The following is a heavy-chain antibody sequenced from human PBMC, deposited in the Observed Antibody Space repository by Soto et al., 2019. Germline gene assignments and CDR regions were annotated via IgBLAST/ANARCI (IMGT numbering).Heavy chain of an antibody. CDR2: IYHSGST. J-gene: IGHJ3*02. V-gene: IGHV4-30-2*01. CDR3: ARVPIYYDSSGYYQYGTFDI. Sequence: SETLSLTCAVSGGSINSAGYSWSWIRQPPGKGLEWIGYIYHSGSTYYNPSLKSRVTISLDRSNNHFSLKLSSVTAADTAVYYCARVPIYYDSSGYYQYGTFDIWGQGTMVTVSS. D-gene: IGHD3-22*01. CDR1: GGSINSAGYS.